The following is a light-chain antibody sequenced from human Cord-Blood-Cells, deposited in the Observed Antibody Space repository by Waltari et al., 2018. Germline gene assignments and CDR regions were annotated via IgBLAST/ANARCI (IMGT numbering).Light chain of an antibody. CDR3: CSYAGSYTYV. V-gene: IGLV2-11*01. CDR1: SSGYGGYNY. J-gene: IGLJ1*01. Sequence: QPALTHPRSVSGSPGQPLTISRTGSSSGYGGYNYVSWYQQHPGKAPKLMIYDVSKRPSGVPDRFSGSKSGNTASLTISGLQAEDETDYYCCSYAGSYTYVFGTGTKVTVL. CDR2: DVS.